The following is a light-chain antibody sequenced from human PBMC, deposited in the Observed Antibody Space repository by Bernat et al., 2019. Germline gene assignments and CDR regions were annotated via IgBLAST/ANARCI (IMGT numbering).Light chain of an antibody. CDR3: AAWDDSLNGPV. J-gene: IGLJ3*02. V-gene: IGLV1-44*01. Sequence: QSVLTQPPSASGTPGQRVTISCSGSSSNIGSNTVNWYQQLPGTAPKLLIYSNNQRPSGVPDRFSGSKSGTPASLALSGLQSEDEADYYCAAWDDSLNGPVFGGGTKLTVL. CDR1: SSNIGSNT. CDR2: SNN.